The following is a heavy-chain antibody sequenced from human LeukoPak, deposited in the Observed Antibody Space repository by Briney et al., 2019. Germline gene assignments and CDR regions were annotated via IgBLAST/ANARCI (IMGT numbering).Heavy chain of an antibody. Sequence: GGSLRLSCAASGFTFDDYAMHWVRQAPGKGLEWVSGISWNSGSIAYADSVKGRFTISRDNAKNSLYLQMNSLRAEDMALYYCAKGHTVFWSGLVLFDIWAKGTMAPVSS. D-gene: IGHD3-3*01. V-gene: IGHV3-9*03. CDR2: ISWNSGSI. CDR3: AKGHTVFWSGLVLFDI. J-gene: IGHJ3*02. CDR1: GFTFDDYA.